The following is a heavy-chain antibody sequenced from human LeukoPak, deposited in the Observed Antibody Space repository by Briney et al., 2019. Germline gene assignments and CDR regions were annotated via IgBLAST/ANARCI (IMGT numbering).Heavy chain of an antibody. J-gene: IGHJ3*01. D-gene: IGHD5-24*01. Sequence: SETLSLTCTVSGYSISSGYHWGWIRQPPGKGLEWIGSIYHSGSTYYNPSLKSRVTISVDTSKNQFSLKLRSVTAADTAVYYCAREMATIPGAFDVWGQGTMVTVSS. CDR1: GYSISSGYH. V-gene: IGHV4-38-2*02. CDR3: AREMATIPGAFDV. CDR2: IYHSGST.